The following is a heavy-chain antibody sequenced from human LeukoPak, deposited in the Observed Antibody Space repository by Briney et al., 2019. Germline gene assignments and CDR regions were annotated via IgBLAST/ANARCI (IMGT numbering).Heavy chain of an antibody. V-gene: IGHV1-8*01. J-gene: IGHJ6*02. D-gene: IGHD3-10*01. Sequence: ASVKVSCKASGYIFTNYDINWVRQATGQGPEWMAWMNPNSGNTGYAQKFQGRITLTRDTSISTAYMELSSLTSEDTAVYYCARGPILVRGVIMADSVGGLDVWGQGTTVTVSS. CDR3: ARGPILVRGVIMADSVGGLDV. CDR2: MNPNSGNT. CDR1: GYIFTNYD.